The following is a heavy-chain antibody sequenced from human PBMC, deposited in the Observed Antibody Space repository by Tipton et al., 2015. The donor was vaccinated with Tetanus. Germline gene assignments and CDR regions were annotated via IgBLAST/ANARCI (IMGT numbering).Heavy chain of an antibody. Sequence: GLVKPSETLSLACAVYGGSFSSYYWSWIRQPPGKGLEWIGYIYYSGSTNYNPSLKSRVTISVDTSKNQFSLKLSSVTAADTAVYYCARDLVGSLGFFDYWRQGTLVPVSS. D-gene: IGHD6-25*01. V-gene: IGHV4-59*01. CDR2: IYYSGST. CDR1: GGSFSSYY. CDR3: ARDLVGSLGFFDY. J-gene: IGHJ4*02.